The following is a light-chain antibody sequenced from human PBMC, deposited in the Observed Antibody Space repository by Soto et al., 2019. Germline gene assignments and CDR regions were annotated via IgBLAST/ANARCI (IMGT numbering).Light chain of an antibody. CDR3: QVWDSSGDHPVV. J-gene: IGLJ2*01. CDR1: NIGSKS. CDR2: YDS. Sequence: SYELTQPPSVSVAPGKTARITCGGNNIGSKSVHWYQQKPGQAPVLVIYYDSDRPSGIPERFSGSNSGNTATLTISRVEAGDEADYYCQVWDSSGDHPVVLGGGTKLTVL. V-gene: IGLV3-21*04.